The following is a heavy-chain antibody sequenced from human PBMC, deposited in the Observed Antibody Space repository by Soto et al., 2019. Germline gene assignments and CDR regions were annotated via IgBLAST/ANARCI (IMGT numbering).Heavy chain of an antibody. D-gene: IGHD2-21*02. J-gene: IGHJ4*02. V-gene: IGHV3-7*01. CDR1: GFTFSSYW. CDR3: ARPPGYVTEFDY. CDR2: IKQDGSEK. Sequence: GGSLRLSCTASGFTFSSYWMSWVRQAPGKGLEWVANIKQDGSEKYYVDSVKGRFTISRDNAKNSLCLQMNSLRAEDTAVYYCARPPGYVTEFDYWGQGTLVTVSS.